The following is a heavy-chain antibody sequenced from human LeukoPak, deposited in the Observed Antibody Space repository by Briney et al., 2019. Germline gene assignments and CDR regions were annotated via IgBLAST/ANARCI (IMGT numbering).Heavy chain of an antibody. CDR3: TTHSRIAATGTFDY. CDR2: IKSKTDVGTT. D-gene: IGHD6-13*01. V-gene: IGHV3-15*01. Sequence: GGSLRLSCAASGFTFTNAWMSWVRQAPGKGLEWVGRIKSKTDVGTTDYAAPVKGRFTISRDDSKNTLYLQMNSLETEDTAVYYCTTHSRIAATGTFDYWGQGTLVTVSS. CDR1: GFTFTNAW. J-gene: IGHJ4*02.